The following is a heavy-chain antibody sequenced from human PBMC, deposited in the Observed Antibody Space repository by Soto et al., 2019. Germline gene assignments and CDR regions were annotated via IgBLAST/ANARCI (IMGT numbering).Heavy chain of an antibody. CDR2: VYHSGST. V-gene: IGHV4-31*03. Sequence: SETLSLTCSVSGDSIRGGGHYWNWIRQLPGKGLEWIGYVYHSGSTHYNPSLRGRPTISIDTSKNQFSLRLISVTAADTALYYCARDTGLAPTVWGYWGHGTQVTVSS. J-gene: IGHJ4*03. CDR3: ARDTGLAPTVWGY. CDR1: GDSIRGGGHY. D-gene: IGHD7-27*01.